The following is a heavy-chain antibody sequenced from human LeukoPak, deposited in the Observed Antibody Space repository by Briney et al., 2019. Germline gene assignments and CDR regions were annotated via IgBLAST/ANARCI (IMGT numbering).Heavy chain of an antibody. J-gene: IGHJ4*02. CDR2: IQYEGSNK. Sequence: GGSLRLSCAASGFTFNNHAMHWVRQAPGKGLEWVAFIQYEGSNKYYADSVKGRFTISRDNSKNTLYLQMNSLGTEDTAVYYCAKDLSSNYYFDYWGQGTLVTVSS. D-gene: IGHD6-13*01. CDR3: AKDLSSNYYFDY. V-gene: IGHV3-30*02. CDR1: GFTFNNHA.